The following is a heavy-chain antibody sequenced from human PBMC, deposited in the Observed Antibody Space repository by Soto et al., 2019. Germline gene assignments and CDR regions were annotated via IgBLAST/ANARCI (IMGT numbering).Heavy chain of an antibody. D-gene: IGHD2-21*01. CDR3: ARRHGARSNVFRSAFPLDY. CDR1: GYAFSAYY. Sequence: QVHLVQSGAEVKKPGASVKVACQASGYAFSAYYIHWVRQAPGQGLQWMGWVNPHTGDTNYTQTFQGRVTLTTDTSTNTASMDLTGLTSADTAVYYCARRHGARSNVFRSAFPLDYWGQGTLVVVSS. J-gene: IGHJ4*02. V-gene: IGHV1-2*02. CDR2: VNPHTGDT.